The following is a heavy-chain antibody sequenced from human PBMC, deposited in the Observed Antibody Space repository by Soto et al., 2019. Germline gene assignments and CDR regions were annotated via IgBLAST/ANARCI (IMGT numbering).Heavy chain of an antibody. Sequence: EVQLVESGGGLVQPGGSLRLSCAASGFTFSSYSMNWVRQAPGKGLEWVSYISSSSNSIDYADSVKGRFTISRDNAKNSLHLQMNSLRAEDTAVDYCASPIECSTTSCIRRGQGTMVTVSS. CDR1: GFTFSSYS. D-gene: IGHD2-2*01. V-gene: IGHV3-48*01. CDR3: ASPIECSTTSCIR. J-gene: IGHJ4*02. CDR2: ISSSSNSI.